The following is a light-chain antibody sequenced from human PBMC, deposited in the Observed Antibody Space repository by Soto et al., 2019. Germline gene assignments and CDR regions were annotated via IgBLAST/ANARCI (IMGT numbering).Light chain of an antibody. Sequence: DVVMAQSPLSLPVTLGQPASISCRSSQSLVHSDGNTYLFLFQQRPGQPPRRPIYKVSNRGSGVPDRFSGSGSGTDFTLKINRVQAEDVGVYYCMQSTHWPHTFGEGTKLEIK. CDR3: MQSTHWPHT. V-gene: IGKV2-30*02. CDR1: QSLVHSDGNTY. CDR2: KVS. J-gene: IGKJ2*01.